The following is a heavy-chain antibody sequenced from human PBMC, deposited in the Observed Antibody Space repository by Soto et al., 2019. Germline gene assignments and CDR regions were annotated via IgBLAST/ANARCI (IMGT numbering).Heavy chain of an antibody. CDR1: GFTFSLYA. J-gene: IGHJ4*02. CDR3: VRARATDSRPDY. Sequence: VQLVESGGGLVKPGGSLRLSCVASGFTFSLYAMVWVRQAPGKGLEWVSSISGDSTFIYYADSLKDRFRISRDNAKNSLYLQMDSLRVEDTATYFCVRARATDSRPDYWGQGTLVTVSS. V-gene: IGHV3-21*01. CDR2: ISGDSTFI. D-gene: IGHD3-22*01.